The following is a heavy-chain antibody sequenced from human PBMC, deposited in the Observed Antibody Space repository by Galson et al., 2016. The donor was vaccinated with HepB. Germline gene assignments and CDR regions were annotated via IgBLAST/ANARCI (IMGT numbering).Heavy chain of an antibody. J-gene: IGHJ4*02. CDR1: GGSITSSDW. D-gene: IGHD3-10*01. CDR3: ARGELALGFDY. Sequence: SETLSLTCSVSGGSITSSDWWSWVRQPPGKGLEWIAEIHYNGRPNHSPSPKSRVTISVDKSRNQFSLKLSSVTAADTAVYYCARGELALGFDYWGQGALVTVSS. CDR2: IHYNGRP. V-gene: IGHV4/OR15-8*01.